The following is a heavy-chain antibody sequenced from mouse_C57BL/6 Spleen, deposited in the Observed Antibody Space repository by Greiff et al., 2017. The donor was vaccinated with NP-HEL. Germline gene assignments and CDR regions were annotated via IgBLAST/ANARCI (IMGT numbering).Heavy chain of an antibody. CDR1: GFTFTDYY. CDR3: ARYIYYDYDDYYAMDY. D-gene: IGHD2-4*01. Sequence: EVQLVESGGGLVQPGGSLSLSCAASGFTFTDYYMSWVRQPPGKALEWWGFIRNKANGYTPEYSASVKGRFTISRVNSQSILYLQMNALRAEDSATYYCARYIYYDYDDYYAMDYWGQGTSVTVSS. V-gene: IGHV7-3*01. CDR2: IRNKANGYTP. J-gene: IGHJ4*01.